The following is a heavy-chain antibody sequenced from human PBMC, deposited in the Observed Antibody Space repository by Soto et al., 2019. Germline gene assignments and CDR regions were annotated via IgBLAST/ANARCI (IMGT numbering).Heavy chain of an antibody. D-gene: IGHD3-10*02. CDR1: GLSFSDYY. CDR2: ITSSSSTI. V-gene: IGHV3-11*01. CDR3: ATVFRSSNFTY. J-gene: IGHJ4*02. Sequence: QVELVESGGGLVQPGGSLRLSCAASGLSFSDYYMSWIRQAPGKGLEWIAYITSSSSTIYYADSVKGRFTISRNDAKNSLYLQLDTLRAEDTAVYYCATVFRSSNFTYWGQGTLVTVSS.